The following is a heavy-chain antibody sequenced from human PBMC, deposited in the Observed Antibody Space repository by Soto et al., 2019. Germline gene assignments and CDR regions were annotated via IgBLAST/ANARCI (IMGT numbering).Heavy chain of an antibody. CDR2: ISGSGGST. CDR1: GFTFSIYG. J-gene: IGHJ4*02. V-gene: IGHV3-23*01. Sequence: GGSLRLSCAASGFTFSIYGMTWVRQAPGKGLEWVSAISGSGGSTYYADSVKGRFTISRDNSKNTLYLQMHSLRAEDTAVYYCAKDLDGFYDSSGYPLDYWGQGTLVTVSS. CDR3: AKDLDGFYDSSGYPLDY. D-gene: IGHD3-22*01.